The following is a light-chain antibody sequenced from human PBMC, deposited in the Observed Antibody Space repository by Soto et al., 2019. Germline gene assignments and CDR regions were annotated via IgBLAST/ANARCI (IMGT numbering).Light chain of an antibody. CDR3: QTWGTGVI. CDR2: LNSDGSH. V-gene: IGLV4-69*01. Sequence: QRVLTQSPSASASLGASVKLTCTLSSGYSSYAIAWHQQQPEKGPRYLMKLNSDGSHSKGDGIPDRFSGSSSGAERYLTISSLQSEDEADYYCQTWGTGVIFGGGTKLTAL. CDR1: SGYSSYA. J-gene: IGLJ2*01.